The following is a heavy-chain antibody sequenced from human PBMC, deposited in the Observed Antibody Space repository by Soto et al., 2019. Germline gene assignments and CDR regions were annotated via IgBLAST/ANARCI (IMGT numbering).Heavy chain of an antibody. D-gene: IGHD3-3*01. V-gene: IGHV3-21*04. J-gene: IGHJ2*01. CDR2: ISSISRDI. CDR3: AIQDFCGGGRSLLPPWYFAL. Sequence: GGSLRLSCTASGFTFGSHNFIWVRQASGKGLEWVSSISSISRDILYGDSVKGRFTVSRDNSKSTLYLQLNSLRAEDTAFYYCAIQDFCGGGRSLLPPWYFALGGRGTLVPVSS. CDR1: GFTFGSHN.